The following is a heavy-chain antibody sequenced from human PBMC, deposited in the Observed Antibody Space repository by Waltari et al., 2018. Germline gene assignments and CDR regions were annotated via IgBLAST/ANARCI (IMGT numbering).Heavy chain of an antibody. CDR3: ARDRGRGLYLDV. V-gene: IGHV4-4*02. J-gene: IGHJ4*02. D-gene: IGHD2-15*01. CDR2: VLSTGKT. CDR1: GDSVPSANW. Sequence: QLQESGPGLVKPSGTLSLSCAVPGDSVPSANWWSWVRQSPQRGLEWIGQVLSTGKTNYSPSFASRVTMSLDASNNQFSLKVTSATAADTAVYYCARDRGRGLYLDVWGPGTLVTVSP.